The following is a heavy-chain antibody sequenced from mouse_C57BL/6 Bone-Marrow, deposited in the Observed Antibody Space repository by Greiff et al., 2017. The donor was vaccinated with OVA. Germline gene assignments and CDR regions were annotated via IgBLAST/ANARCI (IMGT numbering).Heavy chain of an antibody. J-gene: IGHJ2*01. CDR3: ARPGYYLDY. V-gene: IGHV14-2*01. CDR1: GFNIKDYY. Sequence: EVQLQQSGAELVKPGASVKLSCTASGFNIKDYYMHWVKQRTEQGLEWIGRIDPEDGETKYAPEFQGKATITADTSSNTAYLQLSSLTSEDTAVYYCARPGYYLDYWGQGTTLTVSS. CDR2: IDPEDGET.